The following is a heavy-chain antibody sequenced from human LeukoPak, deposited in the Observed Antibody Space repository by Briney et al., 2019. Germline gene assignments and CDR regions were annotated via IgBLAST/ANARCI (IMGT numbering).Heavy chain of an antibody. J-gene: IGHJ3*02. CDR3: ARQLITMIVVDAFDI. V-gene: IGHV1-46*01. CDR2: INPSGGST. CDR1: GYTFTSYY. D-gene: IGHD3-22*01. Sequence: ASVKVCCKASGYTFTSYYMHWVRQAPGQGLEWMGIINPSGGSTSYAQKFQGRVTMTRDTSTSTVYMELSSLRSEDTAVYYCARQLITMIVVDAFDIWGQGTMVTVSS.